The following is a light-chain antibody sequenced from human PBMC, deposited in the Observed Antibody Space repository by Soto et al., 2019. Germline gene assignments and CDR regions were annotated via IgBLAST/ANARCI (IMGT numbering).Light chain of an antibody. V-gene: IGKV3-15*01. CDR3: HQRSNGPPSST. J-gene: IGKJ5*01. Sequence: EIVMTQSPATLSVSPGERATLSCRASQSVSSDLAWYQKKPGQTPRLLIYGASTRAPGIQARFSGSGSGTEFTLTISSLQSGDFAVYYCHQRSNGPPSSTFGQGTRLEIK. CDR1: QSVSSD. CDR2: GAS.